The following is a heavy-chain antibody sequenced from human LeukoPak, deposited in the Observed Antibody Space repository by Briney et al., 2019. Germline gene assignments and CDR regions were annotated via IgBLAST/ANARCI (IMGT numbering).Heavy chain of an antibody. D-gene: IGHD6-13*01. Sequence: SETLSLTCAVYGGSFSGYYWSWIRQPPGKGLEWIGEIYHSGSTNYNPSLKSRVTISVDRSKNQFSLKLSPVTAADAAVYYCARDSSSWYMIWGQGTMVTVFS. V-gene: IGHV4-34*01. CDR2: IYHSGST. CDR1: GGSFSGYY. CDR3: ARDSSSWYMI. J-gene: IGHJ3*02.